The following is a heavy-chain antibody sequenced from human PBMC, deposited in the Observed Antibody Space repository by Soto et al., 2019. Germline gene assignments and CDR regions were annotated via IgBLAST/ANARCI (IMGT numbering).Heavy chain of an antibody. Sequence: EVQLVESGGGLVKPGGSLRLSCAASGFTFSSDSMNWVRQAPGKGLEWVSSISSSSSYIYYADSVKGRFTISRDNAKNSLYLQMNSLRAEDTAVYYCARYLPLSSSRGFDYWGPGTLVTVAS. D-gene: IGHD6-6*01. V-gene: IGHV3-21*01. CDR3: ARYLPLSSSRGFDY. J-gene: IGHJ4*02. CDR1: GFTFSSDS. CDR2: ISSSSSYI.